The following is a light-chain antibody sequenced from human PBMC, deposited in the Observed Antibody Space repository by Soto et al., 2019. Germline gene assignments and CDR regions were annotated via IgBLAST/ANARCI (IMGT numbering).Light chain of an antibody. CDR1: QSVGRRY. V-gene: IGKV3-20*01. CDR2: DTS. J-gene: IGKJ4*01. CDR3: QYQGT. Sequence: IVLTQSPGILSLSPGERATLSCRGSQSVGRRYLAWYQQKPGQAPMLLIYDTSERASDIPDRFSGSGSGTDFTLTISRLVPEDFAVYYCQYQGTFGGGTKVEIK.